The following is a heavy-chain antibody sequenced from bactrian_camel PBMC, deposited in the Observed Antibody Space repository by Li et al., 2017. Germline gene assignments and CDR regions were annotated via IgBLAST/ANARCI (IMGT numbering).Heavy chain of an antibody. D-gene: IGHD1*01. CDR1: GFTFSASY. Sequence: VQLVESGGGLVQPGGSLRLSCAASGFTFSASYMNWVRQAPGKGLEWVSTINSGGGTTYYVDSVKGRFTISRDNAKNTLYLQMDSLKPEDTGMYFCAVKLGLMDISTLVMGGKDYYAMDYWGKGTQVTVS. V-gene: IGHV3S40*01. CDR2: INSGGGTT. J-gene: IGHJ7*01.